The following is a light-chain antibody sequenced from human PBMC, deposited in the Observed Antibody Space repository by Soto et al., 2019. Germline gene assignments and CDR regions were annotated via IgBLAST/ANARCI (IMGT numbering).Light chain of an antibody. V-gene: IGKV2-28*01. CDR2: MGS. Sequence: DIVLTQSPLSLTVTPGEPASISCRSSQSLLHSNGNAYLDWFLQKPGQSPQLLIYMGSNRAPGVPDRFSGSGSGTDFTLKITRVEAEDVGIYYCMQARQTPLTFGGGTKVEI. J-gene: IGKJ4*01. CDR1: QSLLHSNGNAY. CDR3: MQARQTPLT.